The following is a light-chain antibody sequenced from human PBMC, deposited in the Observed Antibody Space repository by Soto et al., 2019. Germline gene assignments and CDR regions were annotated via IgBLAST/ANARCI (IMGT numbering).Light chain of an antibody. Sequence: DIQLTQSPSFLSASVGDRVTITCRASQGISSYLAWYQQKPGKAPNLLIYAASTLQSVVPSRFSGSGSGTEFTLTISSLQPEDFATYYCQQLNSYPLTFGPGTKVDIK. CDR3: QQLNSYPLT. CDR1: QGISSY. CDR2: AAS. V-gene: IGKV1-9*01. J-gene: IGKJ3*01.